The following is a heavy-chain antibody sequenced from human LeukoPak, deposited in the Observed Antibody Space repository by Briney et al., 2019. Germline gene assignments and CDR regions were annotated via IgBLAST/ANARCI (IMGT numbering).Heavy chain of an antibody. CDR2: IKPDGSEK. CDR1: GVTFSSSW. J-gene: IGHJ4*02. D-gene: IGHD1-26*01. Sequence: GGSLRLSCAASGVTFSSSWMSWVRQAPGKGLEWVANIKPDGSEKYYVDSVKGRFTISRDNAKNSLYLQMNSLRAEDTALYYCARDTVEATDYWGQGTLVTVSS. CDR3: ARDTVEATDY. V-gene: IGHV3-7*01.